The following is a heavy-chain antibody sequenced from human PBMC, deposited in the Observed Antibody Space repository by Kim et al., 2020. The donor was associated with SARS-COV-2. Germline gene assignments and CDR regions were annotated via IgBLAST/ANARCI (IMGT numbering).Heavy chain of an antibody. CDR3: ARGRAGVVPAPVLGLGPYYDYYAMDV. J-gene: IGHJ6*02. CDR1: GGSFSDYN. V-gene: IGHV4-34*01. CDR2: INHSGST. Sequence: SETLSLTCAVYGGSFSDYNWSWLRQPTGKGLEWIGEINHSGSTNVSPSVKSRITISVDTSKSQFSLTLKSMTATDTAVYYCARGRAGVVPAPVLGLGPYYDYYAMDVWGRGTPVAVSS. D-gene: IGHD2-2*02.